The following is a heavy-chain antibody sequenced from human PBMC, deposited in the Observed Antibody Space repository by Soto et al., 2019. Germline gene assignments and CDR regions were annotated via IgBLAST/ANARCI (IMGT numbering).Heavy chain of an antibody. Sequence: KSSETLSLTCAVSGGSIISNYWWAWIRQSPGEGLVWIGSIYHSGTTYYNPSLESRVRISMDTPENRISLKLDSVTAADAGVYYCTRDGMTTGDTWGPGTLVTVSS. J-gene: IGHJ4*02. CDR2: IYHSGTT. D-gene: IGHD2-21*02. CDR1: GGSIISNYW. CDR3: TRDGMTTGDT. V-gene: IGHV4-38-2*02.